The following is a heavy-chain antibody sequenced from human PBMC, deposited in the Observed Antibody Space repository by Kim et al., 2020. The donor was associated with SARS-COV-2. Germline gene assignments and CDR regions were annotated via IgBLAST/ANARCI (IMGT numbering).Heavy chain of an antibody. CDR3: TRGNYGSEIMGHYSYSYYMDV. CDR2: VYYSGSN. D-gene: IGHD3-10*01. J-gene: IGHJ6*03. CDR1: GGSIRSSSSF. Sequence: SETLSLTCTVSGGSIRSSSSFWGWVRQPPGKGLEWIGSVYYSGSNYYNPSLKSRLIMSVDTSDNQFSLRLSSVTAADTAMYYCTRGNYGSEIMGHYSYSYYMDVWPRGTTVTVSS. V-gene: IGHV4-39*07.